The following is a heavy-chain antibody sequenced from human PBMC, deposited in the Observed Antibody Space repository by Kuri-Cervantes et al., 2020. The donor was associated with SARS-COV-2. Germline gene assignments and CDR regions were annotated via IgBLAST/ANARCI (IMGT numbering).Heavy chain of an antibody. V-gene: IGHV3-21*01. CDR3: ARPRTSGYDDY. CDR2: ISSSSSYI. Sequence: ESLKISCAASGFTFSSYSMNWVRQAPGKGLEWVSSISSSSSYIYYADSVKGRFTISRDNAKNSLYLQMNSLRAEDTAVYYCARPRTSGYDDYWGQGTLVTVSS. J-gene: IGHJ4*02. CDR1: GFTFSSYS. D-gene: IGHD5-12*01.